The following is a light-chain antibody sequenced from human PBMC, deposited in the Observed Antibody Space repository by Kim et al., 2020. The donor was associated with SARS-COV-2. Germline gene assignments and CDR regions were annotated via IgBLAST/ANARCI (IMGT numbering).Light chain of an antibody. CDR2: RDS. J-gene: IGLJ1*01. CDR1: SIGRKN. V-gene: IGLV3-9*01. CDR3: QVWDSSLCV. Sequence: VALGQTARITWGGTSIGRKNVLWYQQKPGQAPVLVIYRDSNRPSGIPERFSGSNSGNTATLTISRAQAGDEADYYCQVWDSSLCVFGTGTKVTVL.